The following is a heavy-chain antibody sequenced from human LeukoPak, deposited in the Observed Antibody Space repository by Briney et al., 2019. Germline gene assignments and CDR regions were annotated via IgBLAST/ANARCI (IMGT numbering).Heavy chain of an antibody. CDR1: GYTFTSYG. CDR3: ARGVYDWSSTLGLDY. D-gene: IGHD1-20*01. CDR2: ISAYNGNT. J-gene: IGHJ4*02. Sequence: ASVTVSFKASGYTFTSYGISWVRQAPGQGLEWMGWISAYNGNTNYSQKLQGRVTMTTDTPTSTAYMELRSLRSDDTAVYYCARGVYDWSSTLGLDYWGQGTLVTVSS. V-gene: IGHV1-18*01.